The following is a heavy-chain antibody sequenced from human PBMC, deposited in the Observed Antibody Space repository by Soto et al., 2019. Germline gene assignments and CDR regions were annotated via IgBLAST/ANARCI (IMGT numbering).Heavy chain of an antibody. D-gene: IGHD2-2*01. CDR2: IWYDGSNK. CDR1: GFTFSSYG. Sequence: PGGSLRLSCAASGFTFSSYGMHWVRQAPGKGLEWVAVIWYDGSNKYYADSVKGRFTISRDNSKNTLYLQMNSLRAEDTAVYYCAREGHWGGVLVPAATFYYYYYGMDVWGQGTTVTVSS. J-gene: IGHJ6*02. V-gene: IGHV3-33*01. CDR3: AREGHWGGVLVPAATFYYYYYGMDV.